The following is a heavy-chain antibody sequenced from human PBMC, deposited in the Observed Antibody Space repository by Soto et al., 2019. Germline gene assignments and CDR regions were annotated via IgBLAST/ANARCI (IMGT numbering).Heavy chain of an antibody. D-gene: IGHD7-27*01. J-gene: IGHJ5*02. CDR1: GGTFNNYA. Sequence: QVQLVQSGAEVKQPGSSVKVSCKASGGTFNNYAFSWVRQAPGQGLEWVGGIVPGSGAPNYAQKFKGRVTLXEXXATGPADMELSSLRLEDTAVYCCVSEALGKGWFDPWGQGSLVTVSS. V-gene: IGHV1-69*12. CDR3: VSEALGKGWFDP. CDR2: IVPGSGAP.